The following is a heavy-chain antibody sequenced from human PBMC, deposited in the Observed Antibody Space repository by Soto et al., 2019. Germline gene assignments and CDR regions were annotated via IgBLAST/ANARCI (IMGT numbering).Heavy chain of an antibody. CDR3: AKDPYSSSWPHYYYYGMDV. Sequence: GGSLRLSCAASGFTFSSYAMSWVRQAPGKGLEWVSAISGSGGSTYYADSVKGRFTISRDNSKNTLYLQMNSLRAEDTAVYYCAKDPYSSSWPHYYYYGMDVWGQGTTVTVSS. CDR1: GFTFSSYA. D-gene: IGHD6-13*01. V-gene: IGHV3-23*01. CDR2: ISGSGGST. J-gene: IGHJ6*02.